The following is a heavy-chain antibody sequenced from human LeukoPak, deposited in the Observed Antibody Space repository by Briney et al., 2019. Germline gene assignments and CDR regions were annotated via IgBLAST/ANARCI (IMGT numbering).Heavy chain of an antibody. CDR3: TTSSSRGY. CDR1: GFTFSNAW. J-gene: IGHJ4*02. V-gene: IGHV3-15*01. D-gene: IGHD2-2*01. Sequence: GGSLRLSCAASGFTFSNAWMSWVRQAPGKGLEWVGRIKSKTDGGKTDYAALVKGRFTISRDDSKNTLYLQMNSLKTEDTAVYYCTTSSSRGYWGQGTLVTVSS. CDR2: IKSKTDGGKT.